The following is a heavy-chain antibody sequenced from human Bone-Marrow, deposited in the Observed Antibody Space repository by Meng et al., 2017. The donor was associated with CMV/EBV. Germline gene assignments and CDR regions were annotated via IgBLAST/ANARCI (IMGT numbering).Heavy chain of an antibody. CDR1: GYTFISYY. Sequence: ASVKGSCKASGYTFISYYLHWVRQAPGQGLEWMGIINPSGGSTSYAQKFQGRVTMTRDTSTSTVYMELSSLRSEDTAVYYCARTHCSSTSCSNYYYYGMDVWGQGTTVTVSS. V-gene: IGHV1-46*01. J-gene: IGHJ6*02. CDR2: INPSGGST. D-gene: IGHD2-2*01. CDR3: ARTHCSSTSCSNYYYYGMDV.